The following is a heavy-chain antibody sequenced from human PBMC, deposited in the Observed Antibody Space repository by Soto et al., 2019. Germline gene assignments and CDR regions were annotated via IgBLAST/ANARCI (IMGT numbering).Heavy chain of an antibody. CDR3: ARGGGAYDV. V-gene: IGHV1-18*01. CDR2: ISEYGDS. CDR1: GYIVTRSG. Sequence: QVQLVQSGAEVKRPGATVKVSCKASGYIVTRSGINWLRQAPGQGLEWMGCISEYGDSNYSEKLQDRVSLTTDTYTNTAYMKLRSLGSDDTGVYYCARGGGAYDVWGQGTRITVSS. J-gene: IGHJ3*01.